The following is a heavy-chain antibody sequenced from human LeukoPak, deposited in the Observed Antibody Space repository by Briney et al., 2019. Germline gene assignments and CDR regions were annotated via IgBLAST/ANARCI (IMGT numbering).Heavy chain of an antibody. D-gene: IGHD2-2*01. Sequence: PSETLSLTCTVSGGSISTSSYYWGWIRQPPGKGLEWIGNIYYSGSTNYNPSLKSRVTISVDTSKNQFSLKLSSVTAADTAVYYCARIGYCSSTSCYAAGSMDVWGKGTTVTVSS. V-gene: IGHV4-39*07. CDR3: ARIGYCSSTSCYAAGSMDV. CDR1: GGSISTSSYY. CDR2: IYYSGST. J-gene: IGHJ6*04.